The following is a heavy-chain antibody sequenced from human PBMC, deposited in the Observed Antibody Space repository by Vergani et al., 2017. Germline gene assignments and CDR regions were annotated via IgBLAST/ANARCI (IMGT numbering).Heavy chain of an antibody. CDR3: ARDRPNIPPYCSSTSCTYRGWYFDL. CDR2: IIPIFGTA. J-gene: IGHJ2*01. CDR1: GGTFSSYA. D-gene: IGHD2-2*01. V-gene: IGHV1-69*01. Sequence: QVQLVQSGAEVKKPGSSVKVSCKASGGTFSSYAISWVRQSPGQGLEWMWGIIPIFGTANYAQKFQGRVTITADESTSTAYMELSSLRSENTAVYYCARDRPNIPPYCSSTSCTYRGWYFDLWGRGTLVTVSS.